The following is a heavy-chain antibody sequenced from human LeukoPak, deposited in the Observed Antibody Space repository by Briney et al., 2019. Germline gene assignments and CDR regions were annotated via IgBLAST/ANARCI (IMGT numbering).Heavy chain of an antibody. CDR2: IYYSGST. CDR1: GGSMTTYY. V-gene: IGHV4-59*08. Sequence: PSETLSLTCTVSGGSMTTYYWNWIRQPPGKGLEWIGYIYYSGSTNYNPSPKSRVTISVDTSKNQFSLNLNSVTAADTAVYYCARHYFGGGSYTFDSWGQGTLVTVSS. J-gene: IGHJ4*02. CDR3: ARHYFGGGSYTFDS. D-gene: IGHD1-26*01.